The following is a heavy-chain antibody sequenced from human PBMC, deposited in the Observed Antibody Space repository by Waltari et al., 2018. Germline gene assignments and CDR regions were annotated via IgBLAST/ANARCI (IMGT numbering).Heavy chain of an antibody. CDR1: GYSFASYW. CDR2: IYPGDSDT. V-gene: IGHV5-51*01. Sequence: KIFCKGSGYSFASYWIGWVRQMPGKGPEWMGIIYPGDSDTKYSPSFQGQVTISVDKSISTAYLQWSSLKASDTAMYYCARHGLRDCTNGVCSFQGMDVWGQGTTVTVSS. CDR3: ARHGLRDCTNGVCSFQGMDV. D-gene: IGHD2-8*01. J-gene: IGHJ6*02.